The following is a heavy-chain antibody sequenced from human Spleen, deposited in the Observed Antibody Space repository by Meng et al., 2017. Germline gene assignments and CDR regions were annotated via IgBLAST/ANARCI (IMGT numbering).Heavy chain of an antibody. J-gene: IGHJ4*02. D-gene: IGHD3-22*01. CDR3: IAEIGPKSFDN. CDR2: YHM. V-gene: IGHV3-30*03. Sequence: VQLLESGGGLVQPGGSLRLSCASARLQARGWSGWQLYHMADSVKGRFTISRDNSKSTLYLQMDSLRPEDTAVYYCIAEIGPKSFDNWGQGTLVTVSS.